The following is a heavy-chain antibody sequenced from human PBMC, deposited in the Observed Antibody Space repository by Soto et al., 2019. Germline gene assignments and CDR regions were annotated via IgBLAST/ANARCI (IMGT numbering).Heavy chain of an antibody. V-gene: IGHV3-74*01. Sequence: PGGSLRLSCAASGFTFSGYWMHWVRQAPGKGLVWVARINTDGSTTRYADSVKGRFTFSRDNAKSMLYLQMNSLRAEDTAVYYCARDSGTGLDYWGQGTPVTVSS. CDR2: INTDGSTT. CDR1: GFTFSGYW. CDR3: ARDSGTGLDY. J-gene: IGHJ4*02.